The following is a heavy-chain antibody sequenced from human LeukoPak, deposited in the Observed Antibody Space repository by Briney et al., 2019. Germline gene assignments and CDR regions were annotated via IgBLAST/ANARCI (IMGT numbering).Heavy chain of an antibody. J-gene: IGHJ4*02. Sequence: GESLKISCKGSGYTFTNYWIGWVRQMPGKGLEWMGIIYPGDSDTRYSPSFQGQVTSSVDKSINTAYLQWSTLEASDTAMYYCARTNCGGDCGFDYWGQGTLVTVSS. CDR2: IYPGDSDT. D-gene: IGHD2-21*02. V-gene: IGHV5-51*01. CDR1: GYTFTNYW. CDR3: ARTNCGGDCGFDY.